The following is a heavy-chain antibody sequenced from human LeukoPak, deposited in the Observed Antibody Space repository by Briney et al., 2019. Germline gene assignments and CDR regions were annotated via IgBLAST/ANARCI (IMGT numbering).Heavy chain of an antibody. Sequence: SETLSLTCTVSGGSISSWFWSWIRQPPGKGLEWIGYIYGSGNTNYNPSLKSRVTMSLDKSQNQFSLMLNSVTAADTAMYYCARDIVGATGRGGYFDSWGQGILVTVSS. V-gene: IGHV4-59*12. J-gene: IGHJ4*02. CDR2: IYGSGNT. CDR1: GGSISSWF. CDR3: ARDIVGATGRGGYFDS. D-gene: IGHD1-26*01.